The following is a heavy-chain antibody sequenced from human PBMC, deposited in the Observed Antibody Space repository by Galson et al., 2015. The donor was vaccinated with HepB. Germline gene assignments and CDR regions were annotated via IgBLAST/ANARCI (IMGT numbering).Heavy chain of an antibody. V-gene: IGHV1-24*01. CDR2: FDPEDGET. D-gene: IGHD3-10*01. J-gene: IGHJ6*02. CDR1: GYTLTELS. CDR3: ATKEVFGVRGVIRDYYYGMDV. Sequence: SVKVSCKVSGYTLTELSMHWVRQAPGKGLEWMGGFDPEDGETIYAQKFQGRVTMTEDTSTDTAYMELSSLRSEDTAVYYCATKEVFGVRGVIRDYYYGMDVWGQGTTVTVSS.